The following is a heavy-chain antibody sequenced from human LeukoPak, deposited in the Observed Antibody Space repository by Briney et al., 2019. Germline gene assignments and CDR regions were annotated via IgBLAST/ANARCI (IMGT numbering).Heavy chain of an antibody. D-gene: IGHD2-15*01. V-gene: IGHV1-18*01. CDR1: GYTFTSYG. Sequence: ASVKDSCKASGYTFTSYGISWMRQAPRQGLEWMGWISAYNGNTNYAQKLQGRVTMTTDTSTSTAYMELRSLRSDDTAVYYCARVIVGCSGGSCYRYFQHWGQGTLVTVSS. J-gene: IGHJ1*01. CDR3: ARVIVGCSGGSCYRYFQH. CDR2: ISAYNGNT.